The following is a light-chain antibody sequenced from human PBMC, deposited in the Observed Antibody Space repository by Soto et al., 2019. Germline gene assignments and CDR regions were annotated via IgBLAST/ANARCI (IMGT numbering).Light chain of an antibody. CDR3: QQRA. J-gene: IGKJ1*01. Sequence: DIPLTQSPSFLSASVGDRVTITCRASLGISIYLAWYQQKPGKAPKLLIYAASTLQSGVPSRFSGSGSGTEFTLTIRRLQPEDFATYYCQQRAFGQGTKVEIK. CDR2: AAS. CDR1: LGISIY. V-gene: IGKV1-9*01.